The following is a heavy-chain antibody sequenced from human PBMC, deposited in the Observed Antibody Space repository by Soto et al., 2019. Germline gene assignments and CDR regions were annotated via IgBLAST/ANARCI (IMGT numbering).Heavy chain of an antibody. J-gene: IGHJ4*02. CDR3: ARALGSWGSYYFDH. V-gene: IGHV2-5*02. Sequence: QITLKESGPTLVRPTQTLTLTCTVSGFSLDTWGVGVGWIRQPPGKAPEWLALFYWDDDKRYSPSLKNRLTITKDTANDQVVLTVTNMDPVDTVTYYCARALGSWGSYYFDHWGQGTLVTVSS. D-gene: IGHD3-16*01. CDR1: GFSLDTWGVG. CDR2: FYWDDDK.